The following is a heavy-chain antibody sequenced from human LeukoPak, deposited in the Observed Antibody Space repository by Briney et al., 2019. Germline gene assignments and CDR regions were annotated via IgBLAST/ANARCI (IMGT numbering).Heavy chain of an antibody. CDR3: VRDLGGRSGH. CDR1: GFTFSSYS. V-gene: IGHV3-74*01. J-gene: IGHJ4*02. Sequence: GGSLRLSCAASGFTFSSYSMNWVRQAPGKGLVWVSRINEDGSTTNYADSVKGRSTIFRDNAKNTLYLQMNSLRAEDTAVYYCVRDLGGRSGHWGQGTLVTVSS. CDR2: INEDGSTT. D-gene: IGHD1-26*01.